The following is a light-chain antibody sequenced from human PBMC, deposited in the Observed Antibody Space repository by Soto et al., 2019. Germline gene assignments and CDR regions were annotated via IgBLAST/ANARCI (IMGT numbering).Light chain of an antibody. J-gene: IGKJ1*01. CDR3: QQSYSRVT. Sequence: DIQMTQPPSSLSASVGDTVTITCRASQSISTKLSWYQQKPGKSPKLLIYAASRLQTGVPSRFSGSGSGTDFALTISSLQPEDFATYYCQQSYSRVTFGQGTKVDIK. CDR2: AAS. CDR1: QSISTK. V-gene: IGKV1-39*01.